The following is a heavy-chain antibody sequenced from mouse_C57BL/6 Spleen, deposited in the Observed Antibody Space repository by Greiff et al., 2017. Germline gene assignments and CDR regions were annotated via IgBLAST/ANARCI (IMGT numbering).Heavy chain of an antibody. CDR3: ASYSNYEGVDY. CDR1: GYTFTDYN. D-gene: IGHD2-5*01. Sequence: EVQLQQSGPELVKPGASVKMSCKASGYTFTDYNMHWVKQSHGKSLEWIGYINPNNGGTSYNQKFKGKATLTVNKSSSTAYMELRSLTAEDSAVYYCASYSNYEGVDYWGQGTSVTVSS. V-gene: IGHV1-22*01. J-gene: IGHJ4*01. CDR2: INPNNGGT.